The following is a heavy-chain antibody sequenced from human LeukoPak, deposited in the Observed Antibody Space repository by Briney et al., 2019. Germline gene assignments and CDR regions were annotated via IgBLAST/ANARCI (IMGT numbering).Heavy chain of an antibody. V-gene: IGHV1-2*06. CDR1: GYTLSGYF. Sequence: ASVKVSCKASGYTLSGYFIHWVRQAPGQGLEWMGRINPNSGDTNHAQKFQGRVTMTRDTSISTAYMELSRLRSDDTAVYYCARVSSPLQYNWFDPWGQGTLVTVSS. CDR3: ARVSSPLQYNWFDP. D-gene: IGHD1-14*01. CDR2: INPNSGDT. J-gene: IGHJ5*02.